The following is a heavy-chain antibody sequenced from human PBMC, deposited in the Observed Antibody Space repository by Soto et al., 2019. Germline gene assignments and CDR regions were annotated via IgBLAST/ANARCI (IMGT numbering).Heavy chain of an antibody. Sequence: QVQLQESGPGLVKPSETLSLTCTVSGGSMSSYYWSWIRQPPGTGLEWIGYIYYSGRINYNPSLKSRVTISVDTSKNQFSLKLSSVTAADTAVYYCARHGGSYSDDWFDPWGQGTLVTVSS. V-gene: IGHV4-59*08. D-gene: IGHD1-26*01. CDR1: GGSMSSYY. CDR3: ARHGGSYSDDWFDP. J-gene: IGHJ5*02. CDR2: IYYSGRI.